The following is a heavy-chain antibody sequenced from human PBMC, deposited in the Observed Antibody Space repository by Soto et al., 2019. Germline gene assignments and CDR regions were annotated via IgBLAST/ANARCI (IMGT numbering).Heavy chain of an antibody. CDR1: GGTFSSYA. D-gene: IGHD6-13*01. CDR3: ARQKQQLVLYYYGMDV. J-gene: IGHJ6*02. Sequence: QVQLVQSGAAVKKPGSSVKVSCKASGGTFSSYAISWVRQAPGQGLEWMGGIIPIFGTANYAQKFQGRVTITADKSTSTADMELSSLRSEDTAVYYCARQKQQLVLYYYGMDVWGQGPTVTVSS. V-gene: IGHV1-69*06. CDR2: IIPIFGTA.